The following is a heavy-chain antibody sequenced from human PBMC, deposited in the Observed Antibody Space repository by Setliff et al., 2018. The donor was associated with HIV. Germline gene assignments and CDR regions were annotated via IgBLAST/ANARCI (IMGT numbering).Heavy chain of an antibody. CDR3: ARDSTRGSRREIFDV. CDR1: GFNFRDSW. Sequence: SLRLSCSTSGFNFRDSWMSWVRQAPGKGLEWVSSISSSSSYIYYADSVKGRFTIYRDNAENSMYLQMSSLRGDDTAVYYCARDSTRGSRREIFDVWGQGTLVTVSS. J-gene: IGHJ3*01. D-gene: IGHD2-15*01. V-gene: IGHV3-21*06. CDR2: ISSSSSYI.